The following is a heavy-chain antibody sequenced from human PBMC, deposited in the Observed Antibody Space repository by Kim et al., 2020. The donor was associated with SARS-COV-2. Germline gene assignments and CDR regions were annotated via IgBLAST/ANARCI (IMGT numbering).Heavy chain of an antibody. CDR3: GKSASVDCTITSCYPPSV. D-gene: IGHD2-2*01. J-gene: IGHJ4*02. Sequence: GGSLRLSCATSGFTFSAYAMNWVRQAPGKGLEWVSTISGSGLNTYYADSVQGRFTISRDNSKNTLFLQMNSLRVEDTAVYYCGKSASVDCTITSCYPPSVWGQGTLVTVSS. CDR1: GFTFSAYA. CDR2: ISGSGLNT. V-gene: IGHV3-23*01.